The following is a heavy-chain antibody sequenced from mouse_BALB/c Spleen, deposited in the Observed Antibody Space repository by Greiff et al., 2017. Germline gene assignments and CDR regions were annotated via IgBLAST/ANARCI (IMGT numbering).Heavy chain of an antibody. Sequence: EVKLLESGPGLVKPSQSLSLTCTVTGYSITSDYAWNWIRQFPGNKLEWMGYISYSGSTSYNPSLKSRISITRDTSKNQFFLQLNSVTTEDTATYYCARWVPLYAMDYWGQGTSVTVSS. V-gene: IGHV3-2*02. CDR3: ARWVPLYAMDY. CDR1: GYSITSDYA. CDR2: ISYSGST. J-gene: IGHJ4*01.